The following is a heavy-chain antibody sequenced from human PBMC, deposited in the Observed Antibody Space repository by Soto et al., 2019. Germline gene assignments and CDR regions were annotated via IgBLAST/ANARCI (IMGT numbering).Heavy chain of an antibody. CDR3: ARAISGYVT. Sequence: APVKGSCKGSGITLRTHAIHLVRQAPGQSLEWMGWINTGNGNTRYSQNFQGRVTLTRDTSASTAYMDLSSLRSEDTSIYYCARAISGYVTWGQGTLVTVSS. D-gene: IGHD5-12*01. CDR2: INTGNGNT. J-gene: IGHJ5*02. V-gene: IGHV1-3*04. CDR1: GITLRTHA.